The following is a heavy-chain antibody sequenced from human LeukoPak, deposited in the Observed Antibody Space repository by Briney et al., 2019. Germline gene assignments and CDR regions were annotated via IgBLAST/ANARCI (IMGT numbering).Heavy chain of an antibody. J-gene: IGHJ4*02. CDR2: ISGSGGST. CDR3: ASCGDAYYFDY. V-gene: IGHV3-23*01. CDR1: GFTFSSYG. D-gene: IGHD2-15*01. Sequence: GGSLRLSCAASGFTFSSYGMSWVRQAPGKGLEWVSAISGSGGSTYYADSVKGRFTISRDNSKNTLYLQMNSLRAEDTAVYYCASCGDAYYFDYWGQGPLVTVSS.